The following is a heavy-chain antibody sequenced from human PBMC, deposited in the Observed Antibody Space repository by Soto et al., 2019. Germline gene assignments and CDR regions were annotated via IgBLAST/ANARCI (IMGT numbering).Heavy chain of an antibody. V-gene: IGHV4-38-2*02. CDR3: ARDHLRNGGNTFDY. J-gene: IGHJ4*02. CDR2: IYHSGST. D-gene: IGHD2-15*01. CDR1: GYSISSGYY. Sequence: SETLSLTCAVSGYSISSGYYWGWIRQPPGKGLEWIGGIYHSGSTYYNPSLKSRVTISVDTSKNQFSLKLSSVTAADTAVYYCARDHLRNGGNTFDYWGQGTLVTVSS.